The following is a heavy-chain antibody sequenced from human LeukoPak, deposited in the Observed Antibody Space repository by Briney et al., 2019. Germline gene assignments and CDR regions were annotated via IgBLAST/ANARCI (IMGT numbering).Heavy chain of an antibody. CDR2: ISGSGGST. J-gene: IGHJ4*02. Sequence: PGGSLRLSCAASGFTFSSYAMSWVRQAPGKGLEWVSAISGSGGSTYYADSVKGRFTISRDNSKNTLYLQMNSLRAEDTAVYYCATIVGYCSGGSCYSFDYWGQETLVTVSS. CDR1: GFTFSSYA. D-gene: IGHD2-15*01. V-gene: IGHV3-23*01. CDR3: ATIVGYCSGGSCYSFDY.